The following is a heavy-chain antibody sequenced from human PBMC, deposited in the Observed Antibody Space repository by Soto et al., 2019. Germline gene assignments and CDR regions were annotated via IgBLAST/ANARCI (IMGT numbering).Heavy chain of an antibody. D-gene: IGHD2-8*02. V-gene: IGHV3-23*01. CDR3: AKETATGGGAFEI. Sequence: PGGSLRLSCAVSGFICSSYDMSWVRQAPGKGLAWVSTILVGGSTHYEDSVQGRFTISRDTSKNTVYLHMNSLTAGDTAVYYCAKETATGGGAFEIYGQATMVTVSS. CDR2: ILVGGST. CDR1: GFICSSYD. J-gene: IGHJ3*02.